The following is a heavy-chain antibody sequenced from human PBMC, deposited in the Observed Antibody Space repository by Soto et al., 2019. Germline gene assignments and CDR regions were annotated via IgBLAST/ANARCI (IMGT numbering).Heavy chain of an antibody. D-gene: IGHD2-2*01. V-gene: IGHV1-46*01. CDR2: INPSGGST. CDR3: ARVYCSSTSCYGIAFDI. J-gene: IGHJ3*02. CDR1: GYTFTSYY. Sequence: ASVKVSCKASGYTFTSYYMHWVRQAPGQGLEWMGIINPSGGSTSYAQKFQGRVTMTRDTSTSTVYMELSSLRSEDTAVYYCARVYCSSTSCYGIAFDIWGQGTMVTVSS.